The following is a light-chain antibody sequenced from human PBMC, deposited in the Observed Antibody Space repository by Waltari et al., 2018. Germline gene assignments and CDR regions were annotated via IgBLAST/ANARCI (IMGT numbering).Light chain of an antibody. CDR1: ALALNY. CDR3: DSAADNNLRV. V-gene: IGLV3-27*01. Sequence: SSELPQPSPVSVSPGHTARITFPGGALALNYARWFQQKPGQAPVVVIYKDSERPSGIPERFSASSSGTTVTLTISGAQVEDEADYYCDSAADNNLRVFGGATKLTVL. CDR2: KDS. J-gene: IGLJ3*02.